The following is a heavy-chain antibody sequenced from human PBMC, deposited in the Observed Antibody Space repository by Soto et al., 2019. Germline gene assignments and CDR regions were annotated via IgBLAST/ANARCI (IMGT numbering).Heavy chain of an antibody. J-gene: IGHJ6*02. CDR2: IYHIGST. Sequence: SETLSLTCAVSGGSISSGGYSWTWIRQPPGKGLEWIGYIYHIGSTYYNPSLKSRVTISVDRSKNQFSLKLSSVTAADTAVYYCARVPDVWGQGTTVTVSS. CDR3: ARVPDV. CDR1: GGSISSGGYS. V-gene: IGHV4-30-2*01.